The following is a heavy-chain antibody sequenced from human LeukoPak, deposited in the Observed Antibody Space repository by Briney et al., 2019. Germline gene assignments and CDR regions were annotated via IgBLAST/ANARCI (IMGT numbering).Heavy chain of an antibody. CDR2: INHSGIT. J-gene: IGHJ5*02. D-gene: IGHD2-15*01. CDR1: GRSFSGYY. V-gene: IGHV4-34*01. CDR3: ARAVIVVAAATQRNRFDP. Sequence: KSSETLSLTCAVYGRSFSGYYWTWIRQTPGKGLEWIGEINHSGITDYNPSLRSRVTISVDTSKNQFSLKLSSVTAADTAIYYCARAVIVVAAATQRNRFDPWGQGTLVTVSS.